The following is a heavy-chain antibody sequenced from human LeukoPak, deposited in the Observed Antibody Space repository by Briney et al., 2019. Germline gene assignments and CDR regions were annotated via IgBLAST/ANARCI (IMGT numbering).Heavy chain of an antibody. CDR2: ISSSSSYI. V-gene: IGHV3-21*01. J-gene: IGHJ4*02. Sequence: GGSLRLSCAASGFTFSSYSMNWVRQAPGKGLEWVSSISSSSSYIYYADSVKGRFTISRDNAKNSLYLQMNSLRAEDTAVYYCARDSSGWYRGMGFSLDYWGQGTLVTVSS. CDR3: ARDSSGWYRGMGFSLDY. D-gene: IGHD6-19*01. CDR1: GFTFSSYS.